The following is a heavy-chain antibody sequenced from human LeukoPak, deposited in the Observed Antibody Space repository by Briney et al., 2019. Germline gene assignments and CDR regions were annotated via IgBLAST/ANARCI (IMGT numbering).Heavy chain of an antibody. V-gene: IGHV3-66*01. D-gene: IGHD3-3*01. Sequence: GGSLRLSCAASGFTVSSNYMSWVRQAPGKGLEWVSVIYSGGSTYYADSVKGRFTISRDNSKNTLYLQMNNLRVEDTAVYYCARDWNGYCDYWGQGTLVTVSS. CDR2: IYSGGST. CDR3: ARDWNGYCDY. CDR1: GFTVSSNY. J-gene: IGHJ4*02.